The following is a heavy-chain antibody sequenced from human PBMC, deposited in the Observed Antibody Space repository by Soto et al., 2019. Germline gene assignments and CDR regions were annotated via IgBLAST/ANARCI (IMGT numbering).Heavy chain of an antibody. V-gene: IGHV4-39*01. CDR1: DDSINSDKYY. J-gene: IGHJ4*02. CDR3: ARLEGLATISYYFDF. CDR2: IYSRGNA. Sequence: QLQLQESGPGLVKPSETLSLTCSVSDDSINSDKYYWGWIRQPPGKGLEWIGSIYSRGNAYYHPALQPPDTVSLAMPESQFSLKLNSVTAADSAVYFCARLEGLATISYYFDFWGPGALVTVSS. D-gene: IGHD3-9*01.